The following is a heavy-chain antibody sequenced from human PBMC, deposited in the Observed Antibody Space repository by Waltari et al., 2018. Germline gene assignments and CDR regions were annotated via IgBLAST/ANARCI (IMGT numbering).Heavy chain of an antibody. CDR1: GYSISSGYY. J-gene: IGHJ4*02. CDR2: IYHSGST. V-gene: IGHV4-38-2*01. D-gene: IGHD3-22*01. CDR3: ASKIEHYYDSSGYYPFDY. Sequence: QVQLQESGPGLVKPSETLSLTCAVSGYSISSGYYWGWIRQPPGKGLEWIGSIYHSGSTYSNPSLKSRVTISVDTSKNQFSLKLSSVTAADTAVYYCASKIEHYYDSSGYYPFDYWGQGTLVTVSS.